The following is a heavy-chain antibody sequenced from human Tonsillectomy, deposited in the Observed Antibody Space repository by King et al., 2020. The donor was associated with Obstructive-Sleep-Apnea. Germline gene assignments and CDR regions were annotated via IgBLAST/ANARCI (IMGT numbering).Heavy chain of an antibody. CDR3: ARHTNIVVVPAAIPPFDY. CDR2: IYYSGST. J-gene: IGHJ4*02. V-gene: IGHV4-59*08. CDR1: GGSISSYY. D-gene: IGHD2-2*01. Sequence: QLQESGPGLVKPSETLSLTYTVSGGSISSYYWSWIRQPPGKGLEWIGYIYYSGSTNYNPSLKSRVTISVDTSKNQFSLKLSSVTAADTAVYYCARHTNIVVVPAAIPPFDYWGQGTLVTVSS.